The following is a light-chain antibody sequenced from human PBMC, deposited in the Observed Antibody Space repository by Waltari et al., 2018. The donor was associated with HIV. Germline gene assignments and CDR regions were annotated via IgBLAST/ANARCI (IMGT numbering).Light chain of an antibody. CDR1: SSNIRTTA. J-gene: IGLJ1*01. Sequence: QSVLTQPPSVSEAPRQRVTISCSGSSSNIRTTAVNWYQQVPGKPPKLLIYYDDLLSAGGSDRFAGSKSGTSASLAIRGLQSEDEDDYYCAAWDDSLNGYVFGSGTKVTVL. CDR3: AAWDDSLNGYV. V-gene: IGLV1-36*01. CDR2: YDD.